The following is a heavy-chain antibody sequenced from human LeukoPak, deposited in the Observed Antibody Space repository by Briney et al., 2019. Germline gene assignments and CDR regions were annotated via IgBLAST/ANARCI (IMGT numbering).Heavy chain of an antibody. CDR2: IYYSGST. V-gene: IGHV4-59*01. CDR3: ARGISGDEHQLLSGGIVGWFDP. J-gene: IGHJ5*02. D-gene: IGHD2-2*01. CDR1: GGSISSYY. Sequence: SETLSLTCTVSGGSISSYYWSWIRQPPGKGLEWIGYIYYSGSTNYNPSLKSRVTISVDTSKNQFSLKLSSVTAADTAVYYCARGISGDEHQLLSGGIVGWFDPWGQGTLVTVSS.